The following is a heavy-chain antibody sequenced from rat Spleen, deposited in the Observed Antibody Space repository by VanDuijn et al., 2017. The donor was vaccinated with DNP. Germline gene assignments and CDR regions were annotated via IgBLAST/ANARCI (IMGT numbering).Heavy chain of an antibody. J-gene: IGHJ2*01. Sequence: EVQLVESGGGLVQPGRSLKLSCAASGFTFCAYYMAWVRQAPAKGLEWVAYIGSPAYAPYYTDSVKGRFTISRDNAKSTLYLQMNSLRSEDMATYYCVRWNSGHFDYWGQGVMVTVSS. CDR1: GFTFCAYY. D-gene: IGHD4-3*01. V-gene: IGHV5-22*01. CDR2: IGSPAYAP. CDR3: VRWNSGHFDY.